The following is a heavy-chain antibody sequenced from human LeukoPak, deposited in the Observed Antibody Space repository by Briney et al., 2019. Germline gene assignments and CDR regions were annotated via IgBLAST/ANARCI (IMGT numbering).Heavy chain of an antibody. Sequence: GESLKISCKGSGYSFTSYWIGWVRQMPGKGLEWMGIIYPGDSDTRYSPSFQGQVTISADKSISTAYLQWSSLKASDTAMYYCARHHSSTDYTKGIDYWGQGTLVTVSS. J-gene: IGHJ4*02. CDR3: ARHHSSTDYTKGIDY. D-gene: IGHD4-11*01. V-gene: IGHV5-51*01. CDR1: GYSFTSYW. CDR2: IYPGDSDT.